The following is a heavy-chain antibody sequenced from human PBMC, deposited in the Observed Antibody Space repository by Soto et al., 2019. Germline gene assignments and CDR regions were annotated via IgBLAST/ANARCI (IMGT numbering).Heavy chain of an antibody. CDR2: IYWDDDK. J-gene: IGHJ4*02. CDR3: AHRRRYYDSSGYYYLDY. V-gene: IGHV2-5*02. D-gene: IGHD3-22*01. Sequence: QSTLKESGPTLVKPTQTLTLTCTFSGFSLSTIGVGVGWIRQPPGKALEWLAFIYWDDDKSYSPSMKNRLTITKDTSKKQVVLTMTNMDPVDTATYYCAHRRRYYDSSGYYYLDYWGQGTLVTVSS. CDR1: GFSLSTIGVG.